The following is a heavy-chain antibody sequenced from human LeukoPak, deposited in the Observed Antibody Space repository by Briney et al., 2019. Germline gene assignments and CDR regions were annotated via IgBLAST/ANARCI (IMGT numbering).Heavy chain of an antibody. J-gene: IGHJ4*02. CDR2: VDPEDGET. CDR1: GYTFTDYY. D-gene: IGHD6-19*01. Sequence: ASVKISCKVSGYTFTDYYMHWVQQAPGKGLEWMGLVDPEDGETIYAEKLQGRVTMTTDTSTSTAYMELRSLRSDDTAVYYCARSGGAVAGNSYWGQGTLVTVSS. V-gene: IGHV1-69-2*01. CDR3: ARSGGAVAGNSY.